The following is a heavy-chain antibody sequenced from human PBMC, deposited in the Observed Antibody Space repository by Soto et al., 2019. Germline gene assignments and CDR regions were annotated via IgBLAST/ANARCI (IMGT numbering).Heavy chain of an antibody. Sequence: SPTLSLTCAISGDSVSSNSAAWNWIRQSPSRGLEWLGRTYYRSKWYSEYAVSMKSRISINPDTSKNQFSLQLNSVTPEDTAVYYCARGIFYDFWSGDWFDPWGQGTLVTVSA. J-gene: IGHJ5*02. V-gene: IGHV6-1*01. CDR2: TYYRSKWYS. CDR1: GDSVSSNSAA. D-gene: IGHD3-3*01. CDR3: ARGIFYDFWSGDWFDP.